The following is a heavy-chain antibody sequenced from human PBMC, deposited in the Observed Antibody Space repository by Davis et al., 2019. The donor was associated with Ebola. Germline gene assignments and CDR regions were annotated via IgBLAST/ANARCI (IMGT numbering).Heavy chain of an antibody. D-gene: IGHD1-26*01. J-gene: IGHJ5*02. CDR3: ARAEPGWEDWFDP. V-gene: IGHV1-69*13. CDR1: VCTFSSYA. CDR2: IIPIFGTA. Sequence: SVNVSCKASVCTFSSYAISWVRQAPGQGLEWMGGIIPIFGTANYAQKFQGRVTITADESTSTAYMELSSLRSEDTAVYYCARAEPGWEDWFDPWGQGTLVTVSS.